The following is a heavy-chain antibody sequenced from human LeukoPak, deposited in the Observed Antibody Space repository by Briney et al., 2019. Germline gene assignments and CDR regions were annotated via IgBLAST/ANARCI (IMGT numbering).Heavy chain of an antibody. V-gene: IGHV4-61*10. CDR2: INHSGST. Sequence: SETLSLTCTVSGGSISSGNYYWSWIRQPAGKGLEWIGEINHSGSTNYNPSLKSRVTISVDTSKNQFSLKLSSVTAADTAVYYCARGRGRLPPHPFNLGGGNYYYMDVWGKGTTVTVSS. D-gene: IGHD3-16*01. CDR1: GGSISSGNYY. CDR3: ARGRGRLPPHPFNLGGGNYYYMDV. J-gene: IGHJ6*03.